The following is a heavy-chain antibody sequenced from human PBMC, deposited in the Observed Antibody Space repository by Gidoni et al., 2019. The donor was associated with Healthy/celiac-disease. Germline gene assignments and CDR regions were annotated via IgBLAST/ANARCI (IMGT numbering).Heavy chain of an antibody. CDR2: INHSGIT. CDR3: ASPVLRRGASRRYPLGP. Sequence: QVQLQQWGAGLLKPSETLSLTCAVSGGSFSGYYWSWIRQPPGKGLEWIGEINHSGITNYNPSLKSRVTISVDTSKNQFFLKLSSVTAADTAVYYCASPVLRRGASRRYPLGPWGQGTLVTVSS. CDR1: GGSFSGYY. D-gene: IGHD3-10*01. V-gene: IGHV4-34*01. J-gene: IGHJ5*02.